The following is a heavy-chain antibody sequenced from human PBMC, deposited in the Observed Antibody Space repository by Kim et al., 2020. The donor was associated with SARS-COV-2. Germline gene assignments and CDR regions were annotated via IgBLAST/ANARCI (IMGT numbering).Heavy chain of an antibody. V-gene: IGHV4-59*01. CDR1: GGSISSYY. J-gene: IGHJ6*02. CDR2: IYYSGST. CDR3: ARDIVAGRTYYGMDV. Sequence: SETLSLTCTVSGGSISSYYWSWIRQPPGKGLEWIGYIYYSGSTNYNPSLKSRVTISVDTSKNQFSLKLSSVTAADTAVYYCARDIVAGRTYYGMDVWGQGTTVTVSS. D-gene: IGHD5-12*01.